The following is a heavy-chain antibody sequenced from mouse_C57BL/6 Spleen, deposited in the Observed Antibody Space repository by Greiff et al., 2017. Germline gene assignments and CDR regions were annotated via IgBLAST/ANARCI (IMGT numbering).Heavy chain of an antibody. J-gene: IGHJ4*01. D-gene: IGHD1-1*01. V-gene: IGHV1-72*01. CDR3: ARDGSRGLYAMDY. CDR1: GYTFTSYW. CDR2: IAPNSGGT. Sequence: QVQLQQPGAELVKPGASVKLSCKASGYTFTSYWMHWVKQRPGRGLEWIGRIAPNSGGTKYNEKFKSKATLTVDKPSSTAYMQLSSLTSEDSAVYYCARDGSRGLYAMDYWGQGTSVTVSS.